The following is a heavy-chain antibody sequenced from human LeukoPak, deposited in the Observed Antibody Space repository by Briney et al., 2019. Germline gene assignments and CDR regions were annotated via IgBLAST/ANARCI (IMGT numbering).Heavy chain of an antibody. J-gene: IGHJ5*02. CDR3: ARPLYNSWDRFDP. CDR1: GFNFGIYW. D-gene: IGHD3-16*01. V-gene: IGHV4-39*01. Sequence: GSLRLSCAASGFNFGIYWMSWVRQAPGKGLEWIGSIDYSGHTYYNPSLKTRATISVDTPKNQFSLSLRSVTAADTAVYYCARPLYNSWDRFDPWGQGTLITVS. CDR2: IDYSGHT.